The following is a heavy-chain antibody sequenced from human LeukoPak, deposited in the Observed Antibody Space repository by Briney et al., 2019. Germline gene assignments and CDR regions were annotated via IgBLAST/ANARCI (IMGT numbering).Heavy chain of an antibody. CDR3: ARDNNWNLDG. D-gene: IGHD1-20*01. V-gene: IGHV3-33*01. Sequence: RGSLRLSCAASGFTFSSYGMHWVRQAPGKGLEWVAVIWYDGSYKYYADSVKGRFTISRDNSKNTLFLQMNSLRAEDTAVYHCARDNNWNLDGWGQGTLVTVSS. J-gene: IGHJ4*02. CDR1: GFTFSSYG. CDR2: IWYDGSYK.